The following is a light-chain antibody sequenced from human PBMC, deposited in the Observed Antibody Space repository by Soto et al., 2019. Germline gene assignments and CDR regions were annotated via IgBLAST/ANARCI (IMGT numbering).Light chain of an antibody. CDR3: FSYAGNSLNYV. Sequence: QSVLTQPASVSGSPGQSITISCTGPSSDVVSYNLVSWYQQHPGKAPKLMIYEASKRPSGISNRFSGSKSGNAASLTISGLQAEDEADYYCFSYAGNSLNYVFGTGTKLPS. CDR2: EAS. CDR1: SSDVVSYNL. J-gene: IGLJ1*01. V-gene: IGLV2-23*01.